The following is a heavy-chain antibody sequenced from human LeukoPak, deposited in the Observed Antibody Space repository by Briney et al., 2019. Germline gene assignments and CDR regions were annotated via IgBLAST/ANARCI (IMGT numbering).Heavy chain of an antibody. J-gene: IGHJ4*02. CDR2: ISPSGSSI. CDR1: GLTFSDYY. Sequence: GGSLRLSCAVSGLTFSDYYMSWTRQAPGKGPELVSYISPSGSSIFYVDSVKGRFTISRDNAKNSLYLQMNSLRAEDTAVYYCARVRSVPDYWGQGTLVTVSS. D-gene: IGHD3-10*01. CDR3: ARVRSVPDY. V-gene: IGHV3-11*04.